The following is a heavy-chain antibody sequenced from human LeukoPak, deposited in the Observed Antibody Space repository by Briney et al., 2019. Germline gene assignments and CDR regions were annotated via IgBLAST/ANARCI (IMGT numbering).Heavy chain of an antibody. V-gene: IGHV4-59*01. D-gene: IGHD6-13*01. Sequence: SETLSLTCTVSGGSISSYYWSWIRQPPGKGLKWIGYIYYSGSTNYNPSLKSRVTISVDTSKNQFSLKLSSVTAADTAVYYCATGIAAAGSDYWGQGTLVTVSS. CDR2: IYYSGST. J-gene: IGHJ4*02. CDR3: ATGIAAAGSDY. CDR1: GGSISSYY.